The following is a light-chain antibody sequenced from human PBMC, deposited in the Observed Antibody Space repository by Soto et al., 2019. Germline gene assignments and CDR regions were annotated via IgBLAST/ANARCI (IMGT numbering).Light chain of an antibody. Sequence: EVVMTQSPATLSVSPGERATLSCRASQSVSSSYLAWYQQKPGQAPRLLIYGASSRATGIPDRFSGSGSGTDFTLTISRLEPEDFAVYYCQQYRSSPLWTFGQGTKVDI. CDR1: QSVSSSY. V-gene: IGKV3-20*01. CDR3: QQYRSSPLWT. J-gene: IGKJ1*01. CDR2: GAS.